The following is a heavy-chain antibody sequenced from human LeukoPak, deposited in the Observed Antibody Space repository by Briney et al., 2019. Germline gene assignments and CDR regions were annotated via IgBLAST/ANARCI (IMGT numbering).Heavy chain of an antibody. CDR1: GGSISSGGYY. CDR3: ARAGGFFSPFGY. J-gene: IGHJ4*02. V-gene: IGHV4-31*03. CDR2: IYYSGST. Sequence: PSETLSHTCTVSGGSISSGGYYWSLIRQHSGKGLEWIGYIYYSGSTYYNPTLKSRVTISVDTSKNQFSLKLSSVTAADTAVYYCARAGGFFSPFGYWGQGTLVTVSS. D-gene: IGHD3-3*01.